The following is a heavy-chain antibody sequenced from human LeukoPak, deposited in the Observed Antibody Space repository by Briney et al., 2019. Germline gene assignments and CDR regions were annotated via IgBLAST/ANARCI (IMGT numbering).Heavy chain of an antibody. V-gene: IGHV4-4*07. CDR3: ATEMATPYFDY. CDR2: IYTSGTT. CDR1: GGSISSYY. J-gene: IGHJ4*02. Sequence: SETLSLTCTVSGGSISSYYWNWIRQPAGKGLGWIGRIYTSGTTTYNPSLKSRVTMSLDTSKNQFSLNLSSVTAADTAIYYCATEMATPYFDYWGQGTLVTVSS. D-gene: IGHD5-24*01.